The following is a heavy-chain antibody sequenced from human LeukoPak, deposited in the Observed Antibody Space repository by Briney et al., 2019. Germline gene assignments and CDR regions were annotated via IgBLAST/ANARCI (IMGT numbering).Heavy chain of an antibody. D-gene: IGHD5-18*01. V-gene: IGHV4-59*01. J-gene: IGHJ6*02. CDR1: GGSISGYY. Sequence: PSETLSLTCTVSGGSISGYYWRWIRQPPGKGLEWVGYICYSWNTNYNPSLKSRFTLSVDTSTNQLFLKLSSVTAADTAVYYCARGWDTGYSYYGMDVWGPGTTVTVSS. CDR2: ICYSWNT. CDR3: ARGWDTGYSYYGMDV.